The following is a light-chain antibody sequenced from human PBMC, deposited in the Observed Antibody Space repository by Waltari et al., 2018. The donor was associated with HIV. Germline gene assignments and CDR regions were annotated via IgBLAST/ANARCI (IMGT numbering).Light chain of an antibody. CDR2: WAS. V-gene: IGKV4-1*01. J-gene: IGKJ1*01. Sequence: DVVMTQSPDALVGSLGQRVTNTCKSSQSLLSNSNKKNYLAWYQQKLGQPPKLLLYWASTRESGVPGRFSGSGSATDFTLTISSLQAEDAAIYFCQQYYLTPPAFGQGTKVEIK. CDR3: QQYYLTPPA. CDR1: QSLLSNSNKKNY.